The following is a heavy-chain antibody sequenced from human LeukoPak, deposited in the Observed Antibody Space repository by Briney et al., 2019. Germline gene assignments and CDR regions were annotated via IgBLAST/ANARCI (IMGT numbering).Heavy chain of an antibody. CDR1: GFTFSSYG. Sequence: GGSLRLSCAASGFTFSSYGMHWVRQAPGKGLEWVAVISYDGSNKYYADSVKGRFTISRDNSKNTLYLQMNSLRAEDTAVYYCAREYDGSGYYYGSWFDPWGQGTLVTVSS. CDR2: ISYDGSNK. D-gene: IGHD3-22*01. J-gene: IGHJ5*02. CDR3: AREYDGSGYYYGSWFDP. V-gene: IGHV3-30*03.